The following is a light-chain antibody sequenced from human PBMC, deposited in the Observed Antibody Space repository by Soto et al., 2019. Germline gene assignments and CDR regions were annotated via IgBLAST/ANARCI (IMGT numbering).Light chain of an antibody. CDR2: TNT. Sequence: QSVLTQPPSASGTPGQSVNISCSGIRSNIGFNTVTWYQQFPGAAPKLLIHTNTQRPSGVPDRFSGSKSGTSASLAIRGLQSEDEANYYCASWDHSVTGVVFGGGTKLTVL. CDR3: ASWDHSVTGVV. J-gene: IGLJ2*01. CDR1: RSNIGFNT. V-gene: IGLV1-44*01.